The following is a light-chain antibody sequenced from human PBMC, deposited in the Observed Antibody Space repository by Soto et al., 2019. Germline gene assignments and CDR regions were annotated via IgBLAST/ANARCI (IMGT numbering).Light chain of an antibody. CDR2: EVT. CDR3: SSYTSSSTYV. J-gene: IGLJ1*01. V-gene: IGLV2-8*01. Sequence: QSALTQPPSASGSPGQSVTISCTGTSSDVGGYNYVSWYQQHPGKAPKLIIYEVTKRPSGVPDRFAGSKSGNTASLTVSGLQAEDEADYYCSSYTSSSTYVVGTGTKLTVL. CDR1: SSDVGGYNY.